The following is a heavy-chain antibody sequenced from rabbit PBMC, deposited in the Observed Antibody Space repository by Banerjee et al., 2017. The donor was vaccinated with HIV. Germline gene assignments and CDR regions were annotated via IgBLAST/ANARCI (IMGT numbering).Heavy chain of an antibody. CDR1: GFSFSNKYV. D-gene: IGHD4-1*01. CDR3: ARDLAGVIGWNFDL. J-gene: IGHJ4*01. V-gene: IGHV1S45*01. CDR2: IAGGSSGST. Sequence: QEQLEESGGDLVKPEGSLTLTCTASGFSFSNKYVMCWVRQAPGKGLEWIACIAGGSSGSTYYANWVNGRFTISSHNAQNTLYLQLNSLTAADTATYFCARDLAGVIGWNFDLWGPGTLVTVS.